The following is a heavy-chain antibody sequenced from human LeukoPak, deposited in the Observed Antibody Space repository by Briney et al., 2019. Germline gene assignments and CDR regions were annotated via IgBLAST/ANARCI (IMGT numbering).Heavy chain of an antibody. Sequence: SGPTLVKPTQTLTLTCTFSGFSLITSGVGVGWIRQPPGKALEWLAIIFWDDDKRYSPSLKSRLSITKDTSKNQVVLTMRNMDPVDTATYYCAHSWRSGETSKYNWFDPWGQGTLVTVSS. CDR3: AHSWRSGETSKYNWFDP. CDR1: GFSLITSGVG. J-gene: IGHJ5*02. CDR2: IFWDDDK. V-gene: IGHV2-5*02. D-gene: IGHD3-3*01.